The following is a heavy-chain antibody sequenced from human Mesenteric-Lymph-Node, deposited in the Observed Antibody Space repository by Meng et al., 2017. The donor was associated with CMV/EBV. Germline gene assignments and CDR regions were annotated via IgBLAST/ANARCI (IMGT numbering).Heavy chain of an antibody. CDR2: IYHSGDT. V-gene: IGHV4-38-2*02. Sequence: GSLRLSCSISGDSISSGYFWGWIRQPPGKGLEWIGSIYHSGDTYYSPSLRSRVIISLDTSKNQFSLTLRSMTAADTAVYYCARVSAATPWCWGQGTLVTVSS. J-gene: IGHJ4*02. CDR1: GDSISSGYF. CDR3: ARVSAATPWC. D-gene: IGHD6-13*01.